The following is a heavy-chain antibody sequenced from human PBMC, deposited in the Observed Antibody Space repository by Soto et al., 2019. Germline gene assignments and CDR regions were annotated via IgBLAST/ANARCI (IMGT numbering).Heavy chain of an antibody. Sequence: PSETLSLTCTVSGGSISSSSYYWGWIRQPPGKGLEWIGSIYYSGSTYYNPSLKSRVTISVDTSKNQFSLKLSSVTAADTAVYYCARPYCSGGSCEGLYYFDYWGQGTLVTVSS. V-gene: IGHV4-39*01. D-gene: IGHD2-15*01. CDR2: IYYSGST. J-gene: IGHJ4*02. CDR1: GGSISSSSYY. CDR3: ARPYCSGGSCEGLYYFDY.